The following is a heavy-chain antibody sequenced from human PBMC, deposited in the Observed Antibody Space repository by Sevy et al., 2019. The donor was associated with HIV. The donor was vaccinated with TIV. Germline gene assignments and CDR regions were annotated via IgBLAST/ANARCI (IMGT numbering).Heavy chain of an antibody. Sequence: GGSLRLSCTASGFPFGSYEMNWVRQAPGKGLEWVSYISNSGSAKYYSDSVRCRFTISRDNAKNSLYLQMNSLRAEDTAVYYCARDLPPSATTVAHFDYWGRGTLVTVSS. CDR3: ARDLPPSATTVAHFDY. J-gene: IGHJ4*02. D-gene: IGHD4-17*01. CDR1: GFPFGSYE. CDR2: ISNSGSAK. V-gene: IGHV3-48*03.